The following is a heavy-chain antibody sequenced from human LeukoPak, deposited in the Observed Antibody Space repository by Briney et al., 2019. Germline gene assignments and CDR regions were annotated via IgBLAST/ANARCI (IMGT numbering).Heavy chain of an antibody. J-gene: IGHJ4*02. CDR2: IYYSGST. V-gene: IGHV4-39*07. Sequence: SETLSLTCTVSGGSISSSSYYWGWIRQPPGKGLEWIGSIYYSGSTYYNPSLKSRVTISVDTSKNQFSLKLNSLTAADTAVYFCARSGTYRYSSTHDYWGQGTLITVSS. CDR3: ARSGTYRYSSTHDY. CDR1: GGSISSSSYY. D-gene: IGHD2-2*01.